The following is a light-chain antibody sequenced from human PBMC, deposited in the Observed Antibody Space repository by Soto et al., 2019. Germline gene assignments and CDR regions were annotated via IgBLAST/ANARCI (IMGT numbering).Light chain of an antibody. CDR2: WAS. V-gene: IGKV4-1*01. CDR1: QSVLYSSKNKNY. Sequence: DIVMTQSPDSLAVSLGERATINCKSSQSVLYSSKNKNYLAWFQQKPGQAPKLLIYWASTRESGVPDRFSGSGSGTDFPLTISSLQAEDVAVYYCQQYYSTPITFGQGTRLEIK. CDR3: QQYYSTPIT. J-gene: IGKJ5*01.